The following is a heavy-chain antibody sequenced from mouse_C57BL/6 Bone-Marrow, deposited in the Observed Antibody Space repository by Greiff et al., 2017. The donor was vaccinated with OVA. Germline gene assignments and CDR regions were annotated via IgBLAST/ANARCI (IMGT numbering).Heavy chain of an antibody. CDR1: GFTFSSYT. Sequence: EVKLVESGGGLVKPGGSLKLSCAASGFTFSSYTMSWVRQTPEKRLEWVATISGGGGNTYYPDSVKGRFTISRDNAKNTLYLQMSSLRSEDTALYYCARDGFYYYAMDYWGQGTSVTVSS. D-gene: IGHD2-3*01. CDR2: ISGGGGNT. J-gene: IGHJ4*01. CDR3: ARDGFYYYAMDY. V-gene: IGHV5-9*01.